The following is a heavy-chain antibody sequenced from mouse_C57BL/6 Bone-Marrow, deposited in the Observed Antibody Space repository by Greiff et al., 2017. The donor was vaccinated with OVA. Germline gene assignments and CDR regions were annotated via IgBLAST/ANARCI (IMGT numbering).Heavy chain of an antibody. CDR3: ARLYDYDWFAY. J-gene: IGHJ3*01. CDR1: GFTFSSYG. CDR2: ISSGGSYT. D-gene: IGHD2-4*01. V-gene: IGHV5-6*01. Sequence: EVKLVESGGDLVKPGGSLKLSCAASGFTFSSYGISWVRQTPDKRLEWVATISSGGSYTYYPDSVKGRFTISRDNAKNTLYLQMSSLKSEDTAMYYCARLYDYDWFAYWGQGTLVTVSA.